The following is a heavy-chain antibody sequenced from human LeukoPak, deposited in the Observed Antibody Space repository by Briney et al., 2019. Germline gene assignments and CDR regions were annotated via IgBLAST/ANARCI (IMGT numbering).Heavy chain of an antibody. CDR2: IKQDGSEK. CDR3: ARGSTFDY. D-gene: IGHD6-6*01. V-gene: IGHV3-7*01. J-gene: IGHJ4*02. Sequence: GRSLRLSCAASGFTFSIYWMSWVRQAPGKGLEWVANIKQDGSEKYYVDSVKGRFTISRDNAKNSLYLQKNSLRAEDTAVYYCARGSTFDYWGQGTLVTVSS. CDR1: GFTFSIYW.